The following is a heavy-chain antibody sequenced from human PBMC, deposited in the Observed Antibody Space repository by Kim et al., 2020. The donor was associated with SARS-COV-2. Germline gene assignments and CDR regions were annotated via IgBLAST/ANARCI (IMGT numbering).Heavy chain of an antibody. D-gene: IGHD6-13*01. CDR3: AKEGYLQLADYYYGMDV. J-gene: IGHJ6*02. CDR1: GFTFSSYG. CDR2: ISYDGSNK. Sequence: GGSLRLSCAASGFTFSSYGMHWVRQAPGKGLEWVAVISYDGSNKYYADSVKGRFTISRDNSKNTLYLQMNSLRAEDTAVYYCAKEGYLQLADYYYGMDVWGQGTTVTVSS. V-gene: IGHV3-30*18.